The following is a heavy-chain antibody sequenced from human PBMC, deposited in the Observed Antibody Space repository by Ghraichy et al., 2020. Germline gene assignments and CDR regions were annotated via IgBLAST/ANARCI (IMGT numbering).Heavy chain of an antibody. V-gene: IGHV3-23*01. J-gene: IGHJ5*02. Sequence: GGSLRLSCAASGLTFSNYAMTWVRQAPGQGLEWVSGIGASGGATYYADSVKGRFTISRDNSKSTLYLQMNSLRAEDTATYYCAKAWGYCSGGTCPSYNWFDPWGQGTLVTVSS. CDR1: GLTFSNYA. D-gene: IGHD2-15*01. CDR3: AKAWGYCSGGTCPSYNWFDP. CDR2: IGASGGAT.